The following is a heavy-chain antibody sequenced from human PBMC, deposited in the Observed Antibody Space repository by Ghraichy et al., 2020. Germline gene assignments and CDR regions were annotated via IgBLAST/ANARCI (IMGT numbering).Heavy chain of an antibody. CDR3: AKSRGGSWYGMDV. Sequence: GGSLRLSCAASGFTFSSYAMSWVRQAPGKGLEWVSAISGSGGSTYYADSVKGRFTISRDNSKNTLYLHMNSLSAEDTAVYFCAKSRGGSWYGMDVWGQGTTVTVSS. J-gene: IGHJ6*02. CDR2: ISGSGGST. D-gene: IGHD2-15*01. V-gene: IGHV3-23*01. CDR1: GFTFSSYA.